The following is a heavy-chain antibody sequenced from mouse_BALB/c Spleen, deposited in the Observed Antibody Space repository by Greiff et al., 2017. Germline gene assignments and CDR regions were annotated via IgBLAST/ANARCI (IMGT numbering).Heavy chain of an antibody. D-gene: IGHD1-1*01. V-gene: IGHV1S81*02. Sequence: QVQLQQSGAELVKPGASVKLSCKASGYTFTSYYMYWVKQRPGQGLEWIGEINPSNGGTNFKEKFKSKTTLTVDKSSSTAYMQLSSLTSEDSAVYYCARIDYDSGYIDVWGEGTTLTVSA. CDR3: ARIDYDSGYIDV. CDR1: GYTFTSYY. CDR2: INPSNGGT. J-gene: IGHJ2*01.